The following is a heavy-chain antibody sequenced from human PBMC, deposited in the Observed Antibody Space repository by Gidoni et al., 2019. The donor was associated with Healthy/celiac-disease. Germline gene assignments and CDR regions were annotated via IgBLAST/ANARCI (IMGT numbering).Heavy chain of an antibody. Sequence: QVQLQESGPGLVKPSQTLSLTCTVSGGSISSGGYSWSWIRQHPGKGLEWIGYIYYSGSTYYNPSLKSRVTISVDTSKNQFSLKLSSVTAADTAVYYCARGLWFGELLYTHWGYYGMDVWGQGTTVTVSS. V-gene: IGHV4-31*03. CDR3: ARGLWFGELLYTHWGYYGMDV. J-gene: IGHJ6*02. CDR2: IYYSGST. CDR1: GGSISSGGYS. D-gene: IGHD3-10*01.